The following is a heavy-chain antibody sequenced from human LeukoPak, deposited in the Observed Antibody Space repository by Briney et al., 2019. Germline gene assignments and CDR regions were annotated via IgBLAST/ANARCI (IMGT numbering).Heavy chain of an antibody. Sequence: PGGSLRLSCAASGLTFSAFGMHWVRQAPGKGLEWLSIIYFDGSSKYYADSVKGRFTISRDNSKNTLYLQMHSLRAEDTAVYYCARGSESYFQPHFDHWGQGTLVTVSS. CDR1: GLTFSAFG. J-gene: IGHJ4*02. D-gene: IGHD1-26*01. V-gene: IGHV3-33*01. CDR2: IYFDGSSK. CDR3: ARGSESYFQPHFDH.